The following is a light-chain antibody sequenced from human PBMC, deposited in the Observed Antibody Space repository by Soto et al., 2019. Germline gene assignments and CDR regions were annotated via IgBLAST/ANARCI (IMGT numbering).Light chain of an antibody. CDR3: QAWDSSTPVV. CDR1: KLGDKY. V-gene: IGLV3-1*01. CDR2: EDR. J-gene: IGLJ2*01. Sequence: SYELTQPPSVSVSPGQTASITCSGDKLGDKYSCWYQQKPGQSPVLVIYEDRKRPSGIPERFSGSKSGNTATLTISGTQAMYEADYYCQAWDSSTPVVFGGGTKVTVL.